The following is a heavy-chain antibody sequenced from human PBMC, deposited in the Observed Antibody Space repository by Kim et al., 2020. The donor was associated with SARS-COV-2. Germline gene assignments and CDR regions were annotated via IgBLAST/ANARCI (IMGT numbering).Heavy chain of an antibody. J-gene: IGHJ3*02. CDR3: ARSPAPHKFQRQGAVDI. D-gene: IGHD2-2*01. V-gene: IGHV4-30-2*05. Sequence: SLTIRIIISVDTSKNQFSLKLSSVTAADTAVYYCARSPAPHKFQRQGAVDIWGQGTMVTVSS.